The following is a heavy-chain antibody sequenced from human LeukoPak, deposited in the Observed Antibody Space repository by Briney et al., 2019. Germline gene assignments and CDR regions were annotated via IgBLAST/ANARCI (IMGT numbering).Heavy chain of an antibody. J-gene: IGHJ6*02. CDR2: IRSKANNYAT. V-gene: IGHV3-73*01. CDR3: TSPKADSSYYGLDV. D-gene: IGHD6-19*01. CDR1: GFTFSGSV. Sequence: GGSLKLSCAASGFTFSGSVMHWVRQASGKGLEWVARIRSKANNYATAYAASVKGRFTVSGDDSKNTAYLQVNSLKTEDTAVYYCTSPKADSSYYGLDVWGQGTTVTVSS.